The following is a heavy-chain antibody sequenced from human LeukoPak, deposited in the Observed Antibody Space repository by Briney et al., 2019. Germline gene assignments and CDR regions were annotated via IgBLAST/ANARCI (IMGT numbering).Heavy chain of an antibody. D-gene: IGHD1-26*01. J-gene: IGHJ4*02. CDR3: TTDEAGATD. V-gene: IGHV3-30*02. Sequence: GGSLGLSCAASGFTFSSYGMHWVRQAPGKGLEWVAFIRYDGSNKYYADSVKGRFTISRDDSKNTLYLQMNSLKTEDTAVYYCTTDEAGATDWGQGTLVTVSS. CDR2: IRYDGSNK. CDR1: GFTFSSYG.